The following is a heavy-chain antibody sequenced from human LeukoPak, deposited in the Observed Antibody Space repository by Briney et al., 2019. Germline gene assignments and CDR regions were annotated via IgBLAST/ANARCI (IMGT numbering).Heavy chain of an antibody. J-gene: IGHJ4*02. V-gene: IGHV3-11*04. CDR1: GFTFSNY. CDR3: AKDRGGLWFGEHLDY. Sequence: PGGSLRLSCAASGFTFSNYMSWIRQAPGKGLEWVSYISSSGSTIYYADSVKGRFTISRDNAKNSLYLQMNSLRPEDTAVYYCAKDRGGLWFGEHLDYWGQGTLVSVSS. CDR2: ISSSGSTI. D-gene: IGHD3-10*01.